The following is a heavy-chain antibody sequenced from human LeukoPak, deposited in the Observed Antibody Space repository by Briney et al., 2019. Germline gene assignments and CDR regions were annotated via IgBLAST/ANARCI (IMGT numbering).Heavy chain of an antibody. J-gene: IGHJ4*02. D-gene: IGHD1-26*01. CDR1: GYTLTELS. CDR2: FDPEDGET. CDR3: ATGIVGATTVVYFDY. V-gene: IGHV1-24*01. Sequence: GASVKVSCKVSGYTLTELSMHWVRQAPGKGLEWMGGFDPEDGETIYAQKFQGRVTMTEDTSTDTAYMELSSLRSGDTAVYYCATGIVGATTVVYFDYWGQGTLVTVSS.